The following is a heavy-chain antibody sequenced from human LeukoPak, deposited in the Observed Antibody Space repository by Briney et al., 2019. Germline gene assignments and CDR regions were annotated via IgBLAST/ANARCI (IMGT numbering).Heavy chain of an antibody. CDR3: ASAGDTSDYFYFSAFDI. V-gene: IGHV5-51*01. CDR2: IYPGDSDT. Sequence: GESLKISCQGSGYSFTNSWIGWVRQMPGKGLEWMGIIYPGDSDTTYSPSFQGQVTISADKSISTAYLQWSSLKASDTAVYYCASAGDTSDYFYFSAFDIWGQGTMVTVSS. J-gene: IGHJ3*02. D-gene: IGHD3-22*01. CDR1: GYSFTNSW.